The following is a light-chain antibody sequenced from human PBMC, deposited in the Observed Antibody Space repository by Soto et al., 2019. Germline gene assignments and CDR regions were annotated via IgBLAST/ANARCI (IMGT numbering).Light chain of an antibody. Sequence: QPASVSGSPGQSITISCTGTSSDVGSYNLVSWYQQHPGKAPKLMIYEGSKRPSGVSNRFSGSKSGNTASLTISGLQAEDEADYYCCSYAGSSTYVVFGGGTKLTVL. CDR2: EGS. J-gene: IGLJ2*01. CDR1: SSDVGSYNL. V-gene: IGLV2-23*01. CDR3: CSYAGSSTYVV.